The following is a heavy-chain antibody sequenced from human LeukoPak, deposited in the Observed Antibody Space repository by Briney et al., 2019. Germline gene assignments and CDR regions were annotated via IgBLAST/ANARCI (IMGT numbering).Heavy chain of an antibody. Sequence: PSETLSLTCAVYGGSFSGYYWSWIRQPPGKGLEWIGEIDRSGSTNYNPSLKSRVTISVDTSKNQFSLKLSSVTAADTAVYYCARGSRWLADYWGQGTLVTVSS. J-gene: IGHJ4*02. CDR1: GGSFSGYY. D-gene: IGHD6-19*01. CDR3: ARGSRWLADY. V-gene: IGHV4-34*01. CDR2: IDRSGST.